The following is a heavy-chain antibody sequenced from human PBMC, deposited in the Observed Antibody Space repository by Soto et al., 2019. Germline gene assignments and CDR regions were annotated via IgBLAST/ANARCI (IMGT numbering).Heavy chain of an antibody. CDR1: GGSISSSSYF. CDR3: ATDSSNYVGAFDI. Sequence: GPGPPSETLSLTCSVSGGSISSSSYFWGWVRQPPGKGLEWIGGLYYGGRPYYNPSLKSRVTISVNSSKNQFSLKLSSVTAADTSVYYXATDSSNYVGAFDIWGRGTMVTV. J-gene: IGHJ3*02. D-gene: IGHD2-2*01. CDR2: LYYGGRP. V-gene: IGHV4-39*02.